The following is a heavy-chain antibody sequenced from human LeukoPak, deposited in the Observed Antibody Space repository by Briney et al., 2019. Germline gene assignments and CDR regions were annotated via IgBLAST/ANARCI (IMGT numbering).Heavy chain of an antibody. D-gene: IGHD6-13*01. CDR3: AKEGYSRGYYSYYYMDV. V-gene: IGHV3-30*19. CDR2: ISHDGSNK. CDR1: GCTFSSYG. J-gene: IGHJ6*03. Sequence: HPGGSLRLSCAASGCTFSSYGMHWVRQAPGKGLEWVTAISHDGSNKYYADSVKGRFTISRDNSKNTLYVQMNSLRAEDTAVYYCAKEGYSRGYYSYYYMDVWGKGTTVTVSS.